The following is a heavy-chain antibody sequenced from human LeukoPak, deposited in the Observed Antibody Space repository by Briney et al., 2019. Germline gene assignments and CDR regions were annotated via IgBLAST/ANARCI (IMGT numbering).Heavy chain of an antibody. D-gene: IGHD3-10*01. CDR2: ISSTGNTI. J-gene: IGHJ4*02. CDR1: GFTFSDYA. V-gene: IGHV3-48*02. CDR3: VREDPSEYGSIDY. Sequence: PGGSLRLSCAGSGFTFSDYAINWVRQAPGKGLEWVSYISSTGNTIFYADSVKGRFTISRDNAKNSLYLQMSSLRDEDTAVYYCVREDPSEYGSIDYWGQGTLVTVSS.